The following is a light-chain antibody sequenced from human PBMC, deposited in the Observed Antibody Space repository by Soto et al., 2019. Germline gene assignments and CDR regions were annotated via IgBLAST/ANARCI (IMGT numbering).Light chain of an antibody. V-gene: IGLV1-51*02. Sequence: QSVLTQPPSVSAAPGQKVTISCSGSSSNIGNTYVSWYQQLPGTAPKLLIYEDNKRPSGIPDRFSGSKSGTSATLGITGLQTGDEADYYCGAWDSSLSSGDPYVFGTGTKVTVL. J-gene: IGLJ1*01. CDR2: EDN. CDR1: SSNIGNTY. CDR3: GAWDSSLSSGDPYV.